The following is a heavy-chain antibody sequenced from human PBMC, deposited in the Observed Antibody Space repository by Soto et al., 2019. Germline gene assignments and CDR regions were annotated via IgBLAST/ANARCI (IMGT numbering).Heavy chain of an antibody. CDR1: GGSISTVNYW. Sequence: QVQLQESGPGLVKPSQTLSLTCTVSGGSISTVNYWWSWIRQSPDMGLEWIGHIYNVGSTYNNPVLARRVTMSVDTSKNQLSLTLSSVSAADTAVYYCARGPSGDKVDSWGQGTLVTVSS. V-gene: IGHV4-30-4*01. CDR3: ARGPSGDKVDS. CDR2: IYNVGST. J-gene: IGHJ4*02. D-gene: IGHD7-27*01.